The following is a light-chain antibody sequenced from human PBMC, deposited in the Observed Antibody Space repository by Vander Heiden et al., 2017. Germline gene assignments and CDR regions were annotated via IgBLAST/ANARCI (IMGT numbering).Light chain of an antibody. J-gene: IGLJ1*01. CDR3: SSYTSSSTLDNYV. CDR2: EVS. Sequence: QSALTQPASVSVSPGQSITISCTGTSSDVGGYNYVSWYQQHPGKAPKLMIYEVSNRPSGVSNRFSGSKSGNTASRTISGLQAEDEADYYCSSYTSSSTLDNYVFGTGTKVTVL. V-gene: IGLV2-14*01. CDR1: SSDVGGYNY.